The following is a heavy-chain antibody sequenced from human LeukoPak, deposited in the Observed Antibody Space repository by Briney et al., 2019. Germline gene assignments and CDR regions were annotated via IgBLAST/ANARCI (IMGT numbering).Heavy chain of an antibody. D-gene: IGHD6-19*01. V-gene: IGHV3-23*01. CDR1: GFTFSTYA. CDR3: AKAVAGRFDY. Sequence: PGGSLRLSCAASGFTFSTYAMSWVRQAPGKGLEWVSAINDRGCSTYYADSVKGRFTISRDNSKNTLSLQMNSLRAEDTAVYYYAKAVAGRFDYWGQGTLVTVSS. CDR2: INDRGCST. J-gene: IGHJ4*02.